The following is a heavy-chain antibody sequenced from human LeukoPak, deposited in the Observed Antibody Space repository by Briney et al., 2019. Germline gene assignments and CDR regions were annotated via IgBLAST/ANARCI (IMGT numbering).Heavy chain of an antibody. J-gene: IGHJ4*02. CDR3: ARAGIEHAAGLDY. V-gene: IGHV4-4*02. Sequence: SGTLSLTCAVSGDSISNNNWWSWVRQPPGKGLEWIGEIYHSGSTNYNPSLKSRVTISVDTSKNQFSLKLSSVTAADTAVYYCARAGIEHAAGLDYWGQGTLVTVSS. CDR1: GDSISNNNW. D-gene: IGHD6-13*01. CDR2: IYHSGST.